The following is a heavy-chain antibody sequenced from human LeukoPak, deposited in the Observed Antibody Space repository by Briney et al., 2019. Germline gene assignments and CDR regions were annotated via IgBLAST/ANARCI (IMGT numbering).Heavy chain of an antibody. CDR1: GFTFSSYA. V-gene: IGHV3-23*01. D-gene: IGHD3-22*01. J-gene: IGHJ4*02. CDR2: ISGSGGST. CDR3: AKGPSVLRYDSSGYYYDY. Sequence: GGSLRLSCAASGFTFSSYAMSWVRQAPGKGLEWVSAISGSGGSTYYADSVKGRFTISRDNSKNTLYLQMNSLRAEDTAVYYCAKGPSVLRYDSSGYYYDYWGQGTLVTVSS.